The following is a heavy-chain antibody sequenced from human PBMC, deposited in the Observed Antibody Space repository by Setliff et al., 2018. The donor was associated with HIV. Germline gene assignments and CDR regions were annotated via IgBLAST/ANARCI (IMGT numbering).Heavy chain of an antibody. CDR2: INANSGHT. CDR1: GYTFTSYG. V-gene: IGHV1-18*01. CDR3: ARDWNYVVDV. Sequence: ASVKVSCKASGYTFTSYGVTWVRQAPGQGLEWMGWINANSGHTNYAQKFQARVTITADTSSTTAYMELSSLRSDDTAVYYCARDWNYVVDVWGKGTTVTVSS. J-gene: IGHJ6*04. D-gene: IGHD3-16*01.